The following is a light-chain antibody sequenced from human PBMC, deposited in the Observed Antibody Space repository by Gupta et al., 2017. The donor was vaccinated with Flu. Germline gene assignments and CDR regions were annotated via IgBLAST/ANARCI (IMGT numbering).Light chain of an antibody. CDR1: QSVTNN. Sequence: EVVMTQSPATLSVSPGERATLSCRASQSVTNNLAWYQQKPGQAPRLLIYGASTRATGIPARFSGSGSGTEFTLTISSLQSEDFAVYYCQHYNNWPPRYTFGQGTKLAIK. V-gene: IGKV3-15*01. J-gene: IGKJ2*01. CDR2: GAS. CDR3: QHYNNWPPRYT.